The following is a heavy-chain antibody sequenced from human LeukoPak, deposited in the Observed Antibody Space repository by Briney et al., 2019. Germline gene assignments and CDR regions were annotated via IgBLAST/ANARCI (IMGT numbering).Heavy chain of an antibody. V-gene: IGHV1-69*13. CDR2: IIPIFGTA. CDR1: GGTFSSYD. Sequence: SVKVSCKASGGTFSSYDISWVRQAPGQGLEWMGGIIPIFGTANYAQKFQGRVTITADESTSTAYMELSSLRSEDTAVYYCARQVVVMTAWFDPWGQGTLVTVSS. D-gene: IGHD3-22*01. CDR3: ARQVVVMTAWFDP. J-gene: IGHJ5*02.